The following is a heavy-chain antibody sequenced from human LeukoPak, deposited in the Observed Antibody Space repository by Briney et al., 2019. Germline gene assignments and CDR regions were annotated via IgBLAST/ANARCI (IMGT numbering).Heavy chain of an antibody. D-gene: IGHD3-10*01. CDR2: FYYSGRT. CDR3: ARVRWPTTGDKEAREVITGGLYMDV. Sequence: SETLSLTCTVSGASISSYYWSWIRQSPGKGLEWIGYFYYSGRTNYNPSLKNRVTISVDASKNQLSLRLTSATAADTAVYYCARVRWPTTGDKEAREVITGGLYMDVWGKGITVTISS. V-gene: IGHV4-59*01. CDR1: GASISSYY. J-gene: IGHJ6*03.